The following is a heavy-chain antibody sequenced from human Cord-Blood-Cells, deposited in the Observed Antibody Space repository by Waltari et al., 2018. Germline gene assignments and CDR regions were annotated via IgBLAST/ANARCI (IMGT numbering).Heavy chain of an antibody. CDR3: AKDLKAAGTIFFYY. D-gene: IGHD6-13*01. J-gene: IGHJ4*02. V-gene: IGHV3-9*01. Sequence: EVQLVESGGGLVQPGRSLRLSCAASGFTFDDYAMHWVRQAPGKGLEWVSGISWNSGSIGYADSVKGRFTISRDNAKNSLYLQMNSLRAEDTALYYCAKDLKAAGTIFFYYWGQGTLVTVSS. CDR2: ISWNSGSI. CDR1: GFTFDDYA.